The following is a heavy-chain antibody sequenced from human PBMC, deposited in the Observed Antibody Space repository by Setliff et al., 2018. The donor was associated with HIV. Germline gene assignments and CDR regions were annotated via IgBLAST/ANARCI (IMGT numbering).Heavy chain of an antibody. V-gene: IGHV4-61*02. CDR3: ARGLSIFGVATPGFYSFMDV. D-gene: IGHD3-3*01. Sequence: PSETLSLTCTVSDYSISSGYFWGWIRQPAGKGLEWIGRLYTSGSTKYNPSLKSRVTISVDTSKNQFSLRLNSVTAADTAVYYCARGLSIFGVATPGFYSFMDVWGKGTTVTVSS. J-gene: IGHJ6*03. CDR2: LYTSGST. CDR1: DYSISSGYF.